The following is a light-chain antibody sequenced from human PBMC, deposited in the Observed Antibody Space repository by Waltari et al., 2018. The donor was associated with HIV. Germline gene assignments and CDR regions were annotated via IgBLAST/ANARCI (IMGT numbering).Light chain of an antibody. Sequence: QSALTQPASVSGSPGQSITIACTATKSDIGSVSWYQQHPGKAPRLLIYDVTNRPSGVPSRFSGSKSAYTASLTISGLQAKDEADYYCSSYTDSDTHVIFGGGTRLT. CDR3: SSYTDSDTHVI. CDR1: KSDIGS. CDR2: DVT. V-gene: IGLV2-14*03. J-gene: IGLJ2*01.